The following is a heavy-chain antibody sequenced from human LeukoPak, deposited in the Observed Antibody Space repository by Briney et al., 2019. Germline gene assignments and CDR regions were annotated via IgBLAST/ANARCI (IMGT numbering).Heavy chain of an antibody. CDR2: ISANGGKI. D-gene: IGHD1-1*01. J-gene: IGHJ4*02. V-gene: IGHV1-18*01. CDR1: GFVFTGYG. Sequence: ASVKVSCKTSGFVFTGYGFTWVRQAPGQGRVWMGWISANGGKIHYSERHQDRLTMTTDTVTSTAYMELRGLRSDDTAVYYCARETHVERDDYWGQGTLVTVSS. CDR3: ARETHVERDDY.